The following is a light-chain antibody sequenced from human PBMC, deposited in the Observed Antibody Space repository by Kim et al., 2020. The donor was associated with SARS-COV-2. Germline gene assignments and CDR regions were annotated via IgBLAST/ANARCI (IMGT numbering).Light chain of an antibody. V-gene: IGKV3-11*01. CDR2: DAS. Sequence: EIVLTQSPATLSLSPGERAALSCRASQSVGSYLAWYQQRPGQTPRLLIYDASKRTTGIPARFSGGGVGTDFTLTISSLEPEDFALYYCHQHNSWPNTFGRGTKVDIK. J-gene: IGKJ4*01. CDR3: HQHNSWPNT. CDR1: QSVGSY.